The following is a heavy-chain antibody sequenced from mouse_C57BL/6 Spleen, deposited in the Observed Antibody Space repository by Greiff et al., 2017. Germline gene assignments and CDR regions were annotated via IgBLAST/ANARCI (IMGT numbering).Heavy chain of an antibody. V-gene: IGHV10-1*01. D-gene: IGHD1-1*01. J-gene: IGHJ4*01. CDR2: IRSKSNNYAT. CDR3: VRHGDYGSAMDY. Sequence: VQLQQSGGGLVQPKGSLKLSCAASGFSFNTYAMNWVRQAPGKGLEWVARIRSKSNNYATYYADSVKDRFTISRDDSESMLYLQMNNLKTEDTAMYYCVRHGDYGSAMDYWGQGTSVTVSS. CDR1: GFSFNTYA.